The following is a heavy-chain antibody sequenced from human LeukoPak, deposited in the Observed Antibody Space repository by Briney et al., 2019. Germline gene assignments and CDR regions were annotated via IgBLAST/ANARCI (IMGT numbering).Heavy chain of an antibody. CDR1: GFTFSSYS. D-gene: IGHD3-3*01. J-gene: IGHJ4*02. V-gene: IGHV3-21*01. CDR2: ISSSSSCI. CDR3: ARAPDFWSGYGVGY. Sequence: GGSLRLSCAASGFTFSSYSMNWVRQAPGKGLEWVSSISSSSSCIYYADSVKGRFTISRDNAKNSLYLQMNSLRAEDTAVYYCARAPDFWSGYGVGYWGQGTLVTVPS.